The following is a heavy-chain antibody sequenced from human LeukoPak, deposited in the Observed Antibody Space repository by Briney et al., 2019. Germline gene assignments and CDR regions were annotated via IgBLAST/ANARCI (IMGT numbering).Heavy chain of an antibody. CDR2: MNYGGST. Sequence: SETLSLTCTVSGGSISSSTYYWAWIRQPPGKGLEWIGSMNYGGSTYYNPSLKSRVTISVGTSKNQVSLKLSSVTAADTAVYYCAPLPAAMKGHGWFDPWGQGTLVTVSS. CDR3: APLPAAMKGHGWFDP. CDR1: GGSISSSTYY. V-gene: IGHV4-39*01. D-gene: IGHD2-2*01. J-gene: IGHJ5*02.